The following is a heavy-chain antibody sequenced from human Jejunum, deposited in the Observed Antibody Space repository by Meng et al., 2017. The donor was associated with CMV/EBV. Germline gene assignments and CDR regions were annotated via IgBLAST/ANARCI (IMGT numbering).Heavy chain of an antibody. CDR2: LGAHDLDT. D-gene: IGHD3-16*01. V-gene: IGHV1-18*01. J-gene: IGHJ4*02. CDR1: DYTCTGNG. CDR3: ARGTRGRSYSDY. Sequence: QRGQSGAEGKKPGVAVACACTASDYTCTGNGCGWLRQGPGQGLEWMAGLGAHDLDTSDAPKFQCIITGTTDRPTATVYMQLRTLRSDDTAVYDCARGTRGRSYSDYWGPGTLVTVSS.